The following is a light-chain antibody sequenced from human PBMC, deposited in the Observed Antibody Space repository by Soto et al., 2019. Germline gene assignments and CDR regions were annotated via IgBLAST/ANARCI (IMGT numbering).Light chain of an antibody. CDR3: SSFTSSSTDV. CDR2: EVT. V-gene: IGLV2-14*01. CDR1: SSDIGGYNF. J-gene: IGLJ1*01. Sequence: QSVLTQPASVSGSLGQSITISCTGTSSDIGGYNFVSWYRHHPGKAPKLMIYEVTNRPSGVSNRFSGSRSGNTASLTISGLQAEDEGDYYCSSFTSSSTDVFGTGTQLTVL.